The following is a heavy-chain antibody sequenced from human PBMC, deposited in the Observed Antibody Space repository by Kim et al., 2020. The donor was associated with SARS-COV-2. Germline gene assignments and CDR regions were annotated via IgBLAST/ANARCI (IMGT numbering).Heavy chain of an antibody. J-gene: IGHJ6*02. V-gene: IGHV3-15*01. D-gene: IGHD1-7*01. Sequence: KGRVTISRDDSKNTLYLQMNSLKTEDTAVYYCTTGSITGTLHYYYYGMDVWGQGTTVTVSS. CDR3: TTGSITGTLHYYYYGMDV.